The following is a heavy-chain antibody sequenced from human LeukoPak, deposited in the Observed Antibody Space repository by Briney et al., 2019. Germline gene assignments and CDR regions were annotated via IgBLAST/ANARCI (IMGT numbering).Heavy chain of an antibody. D-gene: IGHD2-2*01. CDR3: ARTGVVVPAALRGAWFDP. V-gene: IGHV3-21*01. CDR1: GFTFSSYS. CDR2: ISSSSSYI. Sequence: GGSLRLSCAASGFTFSSYSMNWVRQAPGKGLEWVSSISSSSSYIYYADSVKGRFTISRDNAKNSLYLQMNSLRAEDTAVYYCARTGVVVPAALRGAWFDPWGQGTLVTVSS. J-gene: IGHJ5*02.